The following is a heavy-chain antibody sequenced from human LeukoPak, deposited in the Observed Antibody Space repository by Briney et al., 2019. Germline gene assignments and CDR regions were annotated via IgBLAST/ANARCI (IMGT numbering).Heavy chain of an antibody. CDR1: GYTFTSYG. V-gene: IGHV1-18*01. CDR2: ISAYNGNT. D-gene: IGHD3-3*01. Sequence: ASVKVSCKASGYTFTSYGISWVRQAPGQGLEWMEWISAYNGNTNYAQKLQGRVTMTTNTSTSTAYMELRSLRSDDTAVYYCARTPYTIFGVVLYYFDYWGQGTLVTVSS. CDR3: ARTPYTIFGVVLYYFDY. J-gene: IGHJ4*02.